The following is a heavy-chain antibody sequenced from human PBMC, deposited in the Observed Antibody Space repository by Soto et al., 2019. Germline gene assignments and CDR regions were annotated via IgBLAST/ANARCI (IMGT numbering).Heavy chain of an antibody. CDR1: GFTFSDYY. CDR2: ISSSGSSI. CDR3: AKETSSTVTLDAFDI. Sequence: PGGSLRLSCAASGFTFSDYYMSWIRQAPGKGLEWVSSISSSGSSIYYADSVKGRFTISRDNSKNTLYLQMNSLRAEDTAVYYCAKETSSTVTLDAFDIWGQGTMVTVSS. D-gene: IGHD4-17*01. J-gene: IGHJ3*02. V-gene: IGHV3-11*01.